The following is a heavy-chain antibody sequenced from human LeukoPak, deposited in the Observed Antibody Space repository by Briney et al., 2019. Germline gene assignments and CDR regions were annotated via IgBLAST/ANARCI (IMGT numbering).Heavy chain of an antibody. CDR2: ISSSSSTI. CDR1: GFTFSSYS. J-gene: IGHJ6*02. Sequence: GGSLRLSCAASGFTFSSYSMNWVRQAPGKGLEWVSYISSSSSTIYYVDSVKGRFTISRDNAKNSLYLQMNSLRAEDTAVYYCARDRYCSSTSCFIYGMDVWGQGTTVTVSS. CDR3: ARDRYCSSTSCFIYGMDV. D-gene: IGHD2-2*01. V-gene: IGHV3-48*01.